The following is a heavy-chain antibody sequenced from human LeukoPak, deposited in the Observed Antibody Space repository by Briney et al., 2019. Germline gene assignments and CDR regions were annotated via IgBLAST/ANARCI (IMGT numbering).Heavy chain of an antibody. CDR1: GYTFTGYY. CDR2: INPNSGGT. Sequence: GASAKVSCKASGYTFTGYYMHWVRQAPGQGLEWMGWINPNSGGTNYAQKFQGRVTMTRDTSISTAYMELSRLRSDDTAVYYCARDRNSGSYSIDYWGQGTLVTVSS. J-gene: IGHJ4*02. CDR3: ARDRNSGSYSIDY. V-gene: IGHV1-2*02. D-gene: IGHD1-26*01.